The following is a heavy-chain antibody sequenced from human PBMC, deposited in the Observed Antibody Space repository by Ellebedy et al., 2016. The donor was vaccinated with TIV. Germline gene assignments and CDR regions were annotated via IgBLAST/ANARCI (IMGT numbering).Heavy chain of an antibody. J-gene: IGHJ5*02. Sequence: SETLSLTXTVSGGSLSGFHWSWIRQTPGKGLEWIGYISYSGVTSYNPSLKGRVIISVDTSKNQFSLNPSSVTAADTAVYYCAKLGNPAQAAAATGSWGQGTLVTVSS. CDR3: AKLGNPAQAAAATGS. D-gene: IGHD6-13*01. V-gene: IGHV4-59*01. CDR1: GGSLSGFH. CDR2: ISYSGVT.